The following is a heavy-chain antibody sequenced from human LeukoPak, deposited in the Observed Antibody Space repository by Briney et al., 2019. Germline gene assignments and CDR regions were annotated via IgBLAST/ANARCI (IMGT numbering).Heavy chain of an antibody. CDR1: GFTFSNYN. D-gene: IGHD3-3*01. CDR2: FLSSSSYI. V-gene: IGHV3-21*01. J-gene: IGHJ4*02. CDR3: AKDEGVRFLEWFFDY. Sequence: GGSLRLSCAASGFTFSNYNMNWVRQAPGKGLEWVSSFLSSSSYIYYADSVKGRFTISRDNAKNSLYLQMNSLRAEDTAVYYCAKDEGVRFLEWFFDYWGQGTLVTVSS.